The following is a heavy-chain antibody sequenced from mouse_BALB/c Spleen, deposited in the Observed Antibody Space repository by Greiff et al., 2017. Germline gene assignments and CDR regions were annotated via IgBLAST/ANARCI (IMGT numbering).Heavy chain of an antibody. J-gene: IGHJ2*01. V-gene: IGHV5-4*02. CDR1: GFTFSDYY. Sequence: EVQGVESGGGLVKPGGSLKLSCAASGFTFSDYYMYWVRQTPEKRLEWVATISDGGSYTYYPDSVKGRFTISRDNAKNNLYLQMSSLKSEDTAMYYCARGAYDYDVDYWGQGTTLTVSS. CDR3: ARGAYDYDVDY. D-gene: IGHD2-4*01. CDR2: ISDGGSYT.